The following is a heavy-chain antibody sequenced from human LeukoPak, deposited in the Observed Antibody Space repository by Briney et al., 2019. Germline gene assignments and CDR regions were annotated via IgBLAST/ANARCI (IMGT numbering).Heavy chain of an antibody. CDR3: ARDNRYGSGSF. CDR1: GGSISSGGYS. Sequence: PSETLSLTCAVSGGSISSGGYSWSWIRQPPGKGLEWIGYIYHSGSTYYNPSLKSRVTISVDRSKNQFSLKLSSVTAADTAVYYCARDNRYGSGSFWGQGTLVTVSS. J-gene: IGHJ4*02. D-gene: IGHD3-10*01. CDR2: IYHSGST. V-gene: IGHV4-30-2*01.